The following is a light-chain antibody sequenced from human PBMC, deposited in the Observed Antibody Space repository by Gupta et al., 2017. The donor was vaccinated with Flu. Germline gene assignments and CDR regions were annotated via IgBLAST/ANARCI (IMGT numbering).Light chain of an antibody. CDR1: SSDVGGYNY. V-gene: IGLV2-8*01. Sequence: QSALPQPPSSSVSPGQSVTISCTGTSSDVGGYNYVSWYQQHPGKAPKLMIYEVSKRPSGVPDCFSGSKSGNTASLTVSGLQAEDEADYYCSSYAGSNNYVFGTGTKVTVL. CDR2: EVS. J-gene: IGLJ1*01. CDR3: SSYAGSNNYV.